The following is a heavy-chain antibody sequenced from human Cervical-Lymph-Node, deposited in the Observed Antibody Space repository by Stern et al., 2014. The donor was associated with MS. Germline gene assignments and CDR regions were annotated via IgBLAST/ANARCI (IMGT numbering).Heavy chain of an antibody. Sequence: VQLEESGAEVKKPGASVKVSCKASGYTFTSYGISWVRQAPGQGLEWMGWINDYNGNTNYAQKLQCGVTMTTDTATSTAYMELRSLRSDDTAVYYCAREGSRDIVLGAAAMCRLCYYYGMDVWGQGTTVTVSS. V-gene: IGHV1-18*01. CDR3: AREGSRDIVLGAAAMCRLCYYYGMDV. D-gene: IGHD2-2*01. CDR1: GYTFTSYG. J-gene: IGHJ6*02. CDR2: INDYNGNT.